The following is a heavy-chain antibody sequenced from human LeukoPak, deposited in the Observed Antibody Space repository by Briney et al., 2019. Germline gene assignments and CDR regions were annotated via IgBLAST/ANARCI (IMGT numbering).Heavy chain of an antibody. CDR1: GGSFSGYY. D-gene: IGHD5-18*01. CDR2: INHSGST. Sequence: SETLSLTCAVYGGSFSGYYWSWIRQPPGKGLEWIGEINHSGSTNYNPSLKSRVTISVDTSKNQFSLKLSSVTAADTAVYYCARGGLNVDTAMVTREEGVYFDYWGQGTLVTVSS. V-gene: IGHV4-34*01. J-gene: IGHJ4*02. CDR3: ARGGLNVDTAMVTREEGVYFDY.